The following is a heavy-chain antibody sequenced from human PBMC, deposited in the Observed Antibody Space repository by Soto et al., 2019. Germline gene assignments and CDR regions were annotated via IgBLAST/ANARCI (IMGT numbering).Heavy chain of an antibody. V-gene: IGHV3-11*01. CDR3: ASCSGYYTDDAFDI. Sequence: PGGSLRLSCAASGFTFSDYYMSWIRRAPGKGLEWVSYISSSGSTIYYADSVKGRFTISRDNAKNSLYLQMNSLRAEDTAVYYCASCSGYYTDDAFDIWGQGTMVTVSS. D-gene: IGHD3-3*01. CDR1: GFTFSDYY. CDR2: ISSSGSTI. J-gene: IGHJ3*02.